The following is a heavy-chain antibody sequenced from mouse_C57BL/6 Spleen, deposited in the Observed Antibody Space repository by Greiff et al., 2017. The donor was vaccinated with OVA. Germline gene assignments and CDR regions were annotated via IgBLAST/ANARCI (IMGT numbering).Heavy chain of an antibody. D-gene: IGHD2-4*01. CDR1: GYTFTSYW. CDR3: ARGDYDYDGVAD. J-gene: IGHJ3*01. CDR2: IHPNSGST. Sequence: QVQLQQPGAELVKPGASVKLSCKASGYTFTSYWMHWVKQRPGQGLEWIGMIHPNSGSTNYNEKFKSKATLTVDKSSSTAYMQLSSLTSEDSAVYYCARGDYDYDGVADWGQGTLVTVSA. V-gene: IGHV1-64*01.